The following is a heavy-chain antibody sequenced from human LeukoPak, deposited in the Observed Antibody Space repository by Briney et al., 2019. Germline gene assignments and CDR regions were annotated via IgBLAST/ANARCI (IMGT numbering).Heavy chain of an antibody. CDR3: VRARRIAVAGRHFDP. CDR1: GGSFSGYY. J-gene: IGHJ5*02. CDR2: INHSGST. V-gene: IGHV4-34*01. Sequence: SETLSLTCAVYGGSFSGYYWSWIRQPPGKGLEWIGEINHSGSTNYNPFLKSRATISVDTSKNQFSLKLSSVTAVYTSVYYCVRARRIAVAGRHFDPWGQGTLVTVSS. D-gene: IGHD6-19*01.